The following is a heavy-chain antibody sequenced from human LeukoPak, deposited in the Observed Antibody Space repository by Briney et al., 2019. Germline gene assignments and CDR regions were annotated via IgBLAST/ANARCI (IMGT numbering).Heavy chain of an antibody. V-gene: IGHV3-64*01. D-gene: IGHD6-19*01. Sequence: PGGSLRLSCAASGFTFSDYAMHWVRQAPGRGLEYVSSISDNGVSTYYGSSVKGRFTISRDNSKNTLYLQMGSLTPEDMGVYYCARTQQWLATGGWYWFDPWGQGTLVTVSS. CDR1: GFTFSDYA. J-gene: IGHJ5*02. CDR3: ARTQQWLATGGWYWFDP. CDR2: ISDNGVST.